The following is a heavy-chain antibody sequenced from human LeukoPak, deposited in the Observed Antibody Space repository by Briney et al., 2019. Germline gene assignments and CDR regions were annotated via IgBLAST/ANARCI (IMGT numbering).Heavy chain of an antibody. CDR3: ASSIEGNWFGP. J-gene: IGHJ5*02. CDR2: ISSSSSYI. CDR1: GFTFSSYS. Sequence: GGSLRLSCAASGFTFSSYSMNWVRQAPGKGLEWVSSISSSSSYIYYAASVKGRFTISRDNAKNSLYLQMNSLRAEDTAVYYCASSIEGNWFGPWGQGTLVTVSS. V-gene: IGHV3-21*01.